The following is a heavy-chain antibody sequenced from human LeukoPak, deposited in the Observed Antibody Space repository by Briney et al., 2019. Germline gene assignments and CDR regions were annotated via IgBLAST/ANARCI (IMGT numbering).Heavy chain of an antibody. Sequence: GGSLRLSCAASGFTFSSYAMHWVRQDPGKGLEWVAVISYDGSNKYYADSVKGRFTISRDNSKNTLYLQMNSLRAEDTAVYYCARDKGGLYGDYDWGQGTLVTVSS. CDR3: ARDKGGLYGDYD. CDR2: ISYDGSNK. D-gene: IGHD4-17*01. V-gene: IGHV3-30-3*01. J-gene: IGHJ4*02. CDR1: GFTFSSYA.